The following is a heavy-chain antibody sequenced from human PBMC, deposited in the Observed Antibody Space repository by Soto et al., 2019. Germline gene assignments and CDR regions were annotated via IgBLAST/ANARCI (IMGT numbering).Heavy chain of an antibody. CDR3: ARQEPGIAAAGTRGPWDY. J-gene: IGHJ4*02. CDR1: CGSISSSSYY. V-gene: IGHV4-39*01. Sequence: KTSETLSLTCTVSCGSISSSSYYWGWIRQPPGKGLEWIGSIYYSGSTYYNPSLKSRVTISVDTSKNQFSLKLSSVTAADTAVYYCARQEPGIAAAGTRGPWDYWGQGTLVTVSS. CDR2: IYYSGST. D-gene: IGHD6-13*01.